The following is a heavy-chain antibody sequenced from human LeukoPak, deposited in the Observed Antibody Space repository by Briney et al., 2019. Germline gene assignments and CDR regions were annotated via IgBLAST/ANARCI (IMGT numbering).Heavy chain of an antibody. CDR2: INPSGGST. V-gene: IGHV1-46*01. CDR3: ASEDSSGWDAFDI. Sequence: GASVKVSCKASGYTFTRYYMHWGRQAPGQGLEWMGIINPSGGSTSYAQKFQGRVTMTRDTSTSTVYMELSSLRSEDTAVYYCASEDSSGWDAFDIWGQGTMVTVSS. CDR1: GYTFTRYY. J-gene: IGHJ3*02. D-gene: IGHD6-19*01.